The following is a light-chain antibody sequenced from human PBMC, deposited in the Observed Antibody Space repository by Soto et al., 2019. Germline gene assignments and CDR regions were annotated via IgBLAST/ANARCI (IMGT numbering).Light chain of an antibody. Sequence: EIVLTQSPGTLSLSPGERAALSCLASQSLSSSYLAWYQQKPGQAPRLLIYGSFSRATGIPDRFSGSGSGTDFTLTISRLEPEDSAVYYCQQYGTLITFGQGTRLEIK. CDR2: GSF. CDR3: QQYGTLIT. V-gene: IGKV3-20*01. CDR1: QSLSSSY. J-gene: IGKJ5*01.